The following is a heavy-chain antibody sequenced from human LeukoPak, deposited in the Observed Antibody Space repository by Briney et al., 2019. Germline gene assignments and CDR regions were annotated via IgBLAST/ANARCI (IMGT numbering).Heavy chain of an antibody. J-gene: IGHJ4*02. CDR2: IRSKTDRGSI. V-gene: IGHV3-15*01. CDR1: GFTFSNAW. Sequence: GGPLRLSCGGSGFTFSNAWISGVRKSPGKGLEWVGRIRSKTDRGSIEYGAPVKGRFTISKDDSNNTLDLQMNSLTTEDPAVYYCTPGRVLWGQGTLVSVPS. CDR3: TPGRVL.